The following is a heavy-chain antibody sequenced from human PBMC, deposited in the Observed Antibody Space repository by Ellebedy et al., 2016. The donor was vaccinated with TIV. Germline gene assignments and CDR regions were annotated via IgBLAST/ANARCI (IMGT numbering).Heavy chain of an antibody. CDR1: GFSFNSYW. V-gene: IGHV3-7*04. D-gene: IGHD4-17*01. J-gene: IGHJ6*02. Sequence: GESLKISCAVSGFSFNSYWMSWVRQAPGKGLEWVANINQGGSVKYYVDSVRGRFTISRDNAKNSLFLQMNSLRAEDTAVYYCAKEVYGDHPGYYNYGMDVWGQGTTVTVS. CDR2: INQGGSVK. CDR3: AKEVYGDHPGYYNYGMDV.